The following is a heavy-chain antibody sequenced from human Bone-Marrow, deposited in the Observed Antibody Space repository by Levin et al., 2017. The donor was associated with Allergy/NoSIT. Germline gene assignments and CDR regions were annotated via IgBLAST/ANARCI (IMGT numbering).Heavy chain of an antibody. V-gene: IGHV4-34*01. Sequence: PSETLSLTCAVYGGSFSGYYWSWIRQPPGKGLEWIGEINHSGSTNYNPSLKSRVTISVDTSKNQFSLKLSSVTAADTAVYYCASLGDYYYDSSVHHQLYYYGMDVWGQGTTVTVSS. CDR2: INHSGST. CDR1: GGSFSGYY. J-gene: IGHJ6*02. D-gene: IGHD3-22*01. CDR3: ASLGDYYYDSSVHHQLYYYGMDV.